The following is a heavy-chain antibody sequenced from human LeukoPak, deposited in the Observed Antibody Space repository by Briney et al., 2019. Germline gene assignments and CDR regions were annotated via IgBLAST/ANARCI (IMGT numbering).Heavy chain of an antibody. J-gene: IGHJ3*02. CDR3: AIIVVIPSAPDAFDI. CDR2: INHSGST. Sequence: SETLSLTCAVYGGSFSGYYWNWIRQPPGKGLEWIGEINHSGSTIYNPSLKSRATISADTSKNQFSLRLSSVTAADTAVYYCAIIVVIPSAPDAFDIWGPGIMVTVSS. D-gene: IGHD2-2*01. V-gene: IGHV4-34*01. CDR1: GGSFSGYY.